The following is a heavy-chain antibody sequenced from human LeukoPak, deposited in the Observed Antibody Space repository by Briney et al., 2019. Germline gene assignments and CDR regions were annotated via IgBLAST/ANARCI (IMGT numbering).Heavy chain of an antibody. CDR1: GYTFTDSY. CDR3: ARDVPRAADDFAYLDP. CDR2: INPSSGDT. J-gene: IGHJ2*01. V-gene: IGHV1-2*02. Sequence: GASVQVSCKASGYTFTDSYIHWVRQAPGQGLEWMGWINPSSGDTNFAQKFQGRFTMTRDTSNTTAYMELSRLRSDDTAVYYCARDVPRAADDFAYLDPWGRGTLVTVSS. D-gene: IGHD6-25*01.